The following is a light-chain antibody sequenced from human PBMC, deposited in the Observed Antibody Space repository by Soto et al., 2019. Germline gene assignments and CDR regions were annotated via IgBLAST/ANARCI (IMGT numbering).Light chain of an antibody. CDR1: QTVRNNY. J-gene: IGKJ1*01. V-gene: IGKV3-20*01. Sequence: EFLCTRAPGSLCLSLGGRATLSCRASQTVRNNYLAWYQQKPGQDPRLLIYDASNRATGIQARFSGSGSGSDLTPTISRLETADFPVYYCQQYGTLGQGTKVE. CDR2: DAS. CDR3: QQYGT.